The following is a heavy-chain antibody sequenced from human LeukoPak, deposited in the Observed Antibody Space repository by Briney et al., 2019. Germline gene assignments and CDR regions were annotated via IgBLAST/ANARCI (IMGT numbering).Heavy chain of an antibody. CDR1: GFTFSNYA. V-gene: IGHV3-23*01. Sequence: GGSLRLSCAASGFTFSNYAMSWVRQAPGKGLEWVLVIRGSGDSTYYADSVKGRFTISRDNSKNTLYLQMNSLRAEDTAVYYCAKEGPTTVTTHFDYWGQGTLVTVSS. CDR3: AKEGPTTVTTHFDY. D-gene: IGHD4-17*01. CDR2: IRGSGDST. J-gene: IGHJ4*02.